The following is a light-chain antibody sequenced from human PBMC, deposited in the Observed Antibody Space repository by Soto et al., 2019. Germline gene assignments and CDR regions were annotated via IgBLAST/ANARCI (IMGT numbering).Light chain of an antibody. CDR2: GAS. CDR3: QQYGRSPKS. J-gene: IGKJ1*01. Sequence: DILLTQSPATLSVSLGDRVTLSCRASQSVRSNLAWYQQKPGQSPRLLIYGASSRDTGIPDRFSGSGSGTDFTLTISRLEPDDFALYYCQQYGRSPKSFGQGTKVDIK. V-gene: IGKV3-20*01. CDR1: QSVRSN.